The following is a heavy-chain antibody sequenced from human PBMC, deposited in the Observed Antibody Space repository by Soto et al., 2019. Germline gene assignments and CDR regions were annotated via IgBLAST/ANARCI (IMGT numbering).Heavy chain of an antibody. D-gene: IGHD1-26*01. CDR3: AGVVGATGD. V-gene: IGHV1-3*01. J-gene: IGHJ4*02. CDR1: GYTFTSYP. CDR2: INAGNGNT. Sequence: QVQLVQSGAEVKKPGASVKVSCKASGYTFTSYPMHWVRQAPGQRLEWMGWINAGNGNTKYSQKFQGRVTITRDTAASTAYMALSSLRSEATAVSYCAGVVGATGDWGQGTLVPVSS.